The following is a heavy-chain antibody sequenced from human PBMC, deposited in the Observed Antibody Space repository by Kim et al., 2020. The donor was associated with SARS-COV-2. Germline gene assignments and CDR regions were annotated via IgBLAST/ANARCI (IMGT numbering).Heavy chain of an antibody. CDR3: AREGYCSSTSCSPTVDV. CDR2: ISSSSSYI. D-gene: IGHD2-2*01. CDR1: GFTFSSYS. Sequence: GGSLRLSCAASGFTFSSYSMNWVRQAPGKGLEWVSSISSSSSYIYYADSVKGRFTISRDNAKNSLYLQMNSLRAEDTAVYYCAREGYCSSTSCSPTVDVWGQGTTVTVSS. V-gene: IGHV3-21*01. J-gene: IGHJ6*02.